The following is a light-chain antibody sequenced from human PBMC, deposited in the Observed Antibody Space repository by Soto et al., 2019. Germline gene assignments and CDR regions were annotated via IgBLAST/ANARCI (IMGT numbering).Light chain of an antibody. CDR1: SSNIGAGYD. CDR2: GNS. CDR3: QSYDSSLSGSV. J-gene: IGLJ2*01. Sequence: QPVLTQPPSVSGAPGQRVTISCTGGSSNIGAGYDVHWYQQLPGTAPKLLISGNSDRPSGVPDRFSGSKSGTSASLAITGLQAEDEADYYCQSYDSSLSGSVFGGGTKLTVL. V-gene: IGLV1-40*01.